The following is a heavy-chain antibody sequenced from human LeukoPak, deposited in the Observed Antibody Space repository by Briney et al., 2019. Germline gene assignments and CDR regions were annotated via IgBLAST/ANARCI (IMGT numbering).Heavy chain of an antibody. D-gene: IGHD5-18*01. V-gene: IGHV4-34*01. J-gene: IGHJ6*03. CDR1: GGSFSDYY. Sequence: SETLSLTCAVYGGSFSDYYWSWIRQPPGKGLEWIGEINHSGSTNYNPSLKSRVTISVDTSKNQFSLKLSSVTAADMAVYYCARGGGSYGYYMDVWGKGPTVTVSS. CDR3: ARGGGSYGYYMDV. CDR2: INHSGST.